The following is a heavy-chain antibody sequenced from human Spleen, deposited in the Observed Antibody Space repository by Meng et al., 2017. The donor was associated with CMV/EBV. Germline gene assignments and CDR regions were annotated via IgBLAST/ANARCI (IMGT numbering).Heavy chain of an antibody. CDR2: IYSGGSST. CDR3: ARDPAQYYDSSGYDGRY. D-gene: IGHD3-22*01. V-gene: IGHV3-23*03. Sequence: GGSLRLSCAASGFTFSSYAMSWVRQAPGKGLEWVSVIYSGGSSTYYADSVKGRFTISRDNAENSLYLHMNSLRAEDTAVYYCARDPAQYYDSSGYDGRYWGQGTLVTVSS. J-gene: IGHJ4*02. CDR1: GFTFSSYA.